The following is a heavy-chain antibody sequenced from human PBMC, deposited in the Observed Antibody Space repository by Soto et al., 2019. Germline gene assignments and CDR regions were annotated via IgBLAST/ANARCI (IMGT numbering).Heavy chain of an antibody. D-gene: IGHD2-15*01. CDR2: SYPGDSDT. CDR1: GYIFSSYW. Sequence: RQSVKISCKGCGYIFSSYWIGWLRQMPGKGLKWMGFSYPGDSDTRYSPSFQGQVTISPDKSISTAYLQWSSLKASDTAMYYCARLSDVVVVVAANEDLKWFDPWGQGTLVTVTS. J-gene: IGHJ5*02. V-gene: IGHV5-51*01. CDR3: ARLSDVVVVVAANEDLKWFDP.